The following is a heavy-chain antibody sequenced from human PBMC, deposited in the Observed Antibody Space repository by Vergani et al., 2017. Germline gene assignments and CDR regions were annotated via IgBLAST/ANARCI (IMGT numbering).Heavy chain of an antibody. J-gene: IGHJ5*02. CDR1: GGTFSSYA. V-gene: IGHV1-69*14. CDR2: IIPIVGTA. Sequence: QVQLVQSGAEVKKPGSSVKVSCKASGGTFSSYAISWVRQAPGQGLEWMGGIIPIVGTANSAKKFQGRVTITADKSTSTADMELSSLRSEDTAVYDWAGSWYPRNWFDPWGQGTLVTVSS. D-gene: IGHD6-13*01. CDR3: AGSWYPRNWFDP.